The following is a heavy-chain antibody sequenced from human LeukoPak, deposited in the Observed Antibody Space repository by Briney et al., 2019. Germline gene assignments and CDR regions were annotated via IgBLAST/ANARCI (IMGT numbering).Heavy chain of an antibody. V-gene: IGHV1-46*01. CDR3: ARCFGGSGSCLSWFDP. CDR2: INPNGGGT. J-gene: IGHJ5*02. D-gene: IGHD3-10*01. Sequence: ASVKVSCKASGYTFTSYYMHWVRQAPGQGLEWMGIINPNGGGTSYAQKFQGRVTMTRATSKSTVYMELSSLRSEDTAVYYCARCFGGSGSCLSWFDPWGQGTLVTVSS. CDR1: GYTFTSYY.